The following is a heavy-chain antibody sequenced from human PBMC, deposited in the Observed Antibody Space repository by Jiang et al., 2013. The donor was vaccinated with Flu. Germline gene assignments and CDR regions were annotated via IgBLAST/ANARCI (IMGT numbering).Heavy chain of an antibody. CDR2: IIPALGSP. CDR1: GGNFNTYG. D-gene: IGHD4/OR15-4a*01. J-gene: IGHJ6*02. Sequence: KASGGNFNTYGINWVRQARGQGLEWMGGIIPALGSPNYAQKFQGRVTITADKSTTAVYMELNSLRSEDTAVYFCARDRDFGPKSYNYGMDMWGQGTTVTVSS. V-gene: IGHV1-69*06. CDR3: ARDRDFGPKSYNYGMDM.